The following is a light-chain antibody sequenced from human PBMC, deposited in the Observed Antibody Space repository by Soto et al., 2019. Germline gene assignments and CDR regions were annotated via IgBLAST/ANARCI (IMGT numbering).Light chain of an antibody. V-gene: IGKV3-15*01. CDR3: QQYNNWPRT. J-gene: IGKJ1*01. CDR1: QSVSSN. Sequence: EIVMTQSPATLSVSPGERATLSCKASQSVSSNLAWYKQKPGQAPRLLSYGASTRATGIPARFSGSGSGTEFTLTISSLKSEDFAVYYCQQYNNWPRTFGQGTKVDIK. CDR2: GAS.